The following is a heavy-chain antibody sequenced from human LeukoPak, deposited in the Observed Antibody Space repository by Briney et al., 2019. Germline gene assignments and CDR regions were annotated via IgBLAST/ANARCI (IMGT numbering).Heavy chain of an antibody. J-gene: IGHJ4*02. V-gene: IGHV4-34*01. CDR1: GGSFSGYY. Sequence: SETLSLTCAVYGGSFSGYYWSWIRQPPGKGLEWIGEINHSGSTNYNPSLKSRVTISVDTSKNQFSLKLSSVTAADTAVYYCARGRLKVLRFLEWFQPSLDYWGQRTLVTVSS. D-gene: IGHD3-3*01. CDR3: ARGRLKVLRFLEWFQPSLDY. CDR2: INHSGST.